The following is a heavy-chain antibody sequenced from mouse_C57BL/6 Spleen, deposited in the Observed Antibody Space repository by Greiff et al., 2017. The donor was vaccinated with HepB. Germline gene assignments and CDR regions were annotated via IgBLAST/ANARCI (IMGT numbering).Heavy chain of an antibody. D-gene: IGHD3-2*02. V-gene: IGHV5-16*01. CDR3: ARGQLRLGGFDY. CDR2: INYDGSST. Sequence: EVKLMESEGGLVQPGSSMKLSCTASGFTFSDYYMAWVRQVPEKGLEWVANINYDGSSTYYLDSLKSRFIISRDNAKNILYLQMSSLKSEDTATYYCARGQLRLGGFDYWGQGTTLTVSS. J-gene: IGHJ2*01. CDR1: GFTFSDYY.